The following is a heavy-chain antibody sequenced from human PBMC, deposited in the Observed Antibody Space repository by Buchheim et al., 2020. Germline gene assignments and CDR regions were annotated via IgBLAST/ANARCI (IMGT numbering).Heavy chain of an antibody. V-gene: IGHV3-30*18. CDR1: GFTFSSYG. CDR3: AKEVVVEIAMVDYYGRDV. J-gene: IGHJ6*02. D-gene: IGHD5-18*01. CDR2: IWYDGSNK. Sequence: QVQLVESGGGVVQPGRSLRLSCAASGFTFSSYGMHWVRQTPGKGLEWVAVIWYDGSNKYYADSVKGRFTISRDNSKNTLYLHMNSLRAEDTAVYYCAKEVVVEIAMVDYYGRDVWGQGNT.